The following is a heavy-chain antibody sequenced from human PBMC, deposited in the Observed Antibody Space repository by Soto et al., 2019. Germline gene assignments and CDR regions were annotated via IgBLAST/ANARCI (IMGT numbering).Heavy chain of an antibody. CDR2: IYYSGST. D-gene: IGHD3-22*01. V-gene: IGHV4-39*07. CDR1: GGSISSSSSY. Sequence: PSETLSLTCSVSGGSISSSSSYWGWIRQPPGKGLEWIGSIYYSGSTYYNPSIKSRVTISVDTSKNQFSLKLSSVTAADTAVYYCARFDYYDSSSYLDFGPKWGQGTLVTVS. J-gene: IGHJ4*02. CDR3: ARFDYYDSSSYLDFGPK.